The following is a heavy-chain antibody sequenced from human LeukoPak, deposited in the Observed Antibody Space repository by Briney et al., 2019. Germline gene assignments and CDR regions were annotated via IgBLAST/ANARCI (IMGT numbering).Heavy chain of an antibody. V-gene: IGHV3-30-3*01. J-gene: IGHJ6*02. CDR2: MSYDGSNK. CDR1: GFTFSSYA. D-gene: IGHD4-11*01. CDR3: ARDWSSKYPFYYGMDV. Sequence: PGGSLRLSCAASGFTFSSYAMHWVRQAPGQGLEWMAVMSYDGSNKYYADSVKGRFTISRDNSKNTLYLQMNSLRAEDTAVYYCARDWSSKYPFYYGMDVWGQGTTVTVSS.